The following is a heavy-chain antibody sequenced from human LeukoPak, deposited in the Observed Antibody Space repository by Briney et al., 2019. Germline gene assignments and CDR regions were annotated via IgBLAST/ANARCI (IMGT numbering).Heavy chain of an antibody. CDR3: ARHRPSGVAAAAFDY. CDR1: GGSISSSSYY. D-gene: IGHD6-13*01. V-gene: IGHV4-39*01. Sequence: PSETLSLTCTVSGGSISSSSYYWGWIRQPPGKGLEWIGSIYYSGSTYYNPSLKSRVTISVDTSKNQFSLKLSSVTAADTAVYYCARHRPSGVAAAAFDYWGQGTLVTVSS. CDR2: IYYSGST. J-gene: IGHJ4*02.